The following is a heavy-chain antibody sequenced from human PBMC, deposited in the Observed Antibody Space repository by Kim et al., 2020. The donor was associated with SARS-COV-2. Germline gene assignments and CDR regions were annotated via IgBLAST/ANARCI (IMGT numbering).Heavy chain of an antibody. V-gene: IGHV4-34*01. CDR1: GGSFSGYY. CDR2: INHSGST. CDR3: ARGLLNHIVVVPAANPFDY. D-gene: IGHD2-2*01. J-gene: IGHJ4*02. Sequence: SETLSLTCAVYGGSFSGYYWSWIRQPPGKGLEWIGEINHSGSTNYNPSLKSRVTISVDTSKNQFSLKLSSVTAADTAVYYCARGLLNHIVVVPAANPFDYWGQGTLVTVSS.